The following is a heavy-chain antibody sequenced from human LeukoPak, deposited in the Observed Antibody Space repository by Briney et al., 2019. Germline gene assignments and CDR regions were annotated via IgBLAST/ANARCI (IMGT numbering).Heavy chain of an antibody. J-gene: IGHJ4*02. Sequence: SETLSLTCTVSGGSISSGSYYWSWIRQPAGKGLEWIGRIYTSGSTNYNPSLKSRVTISVDTSKNQFSLKLSSVTAADTAVYYCAGGQYSSSWYTQTNFDYWGQGTLVTVSS. CDR1: GGSISSGSYY. V-gene: IGHV4-61*02. CDR3: AGGQYSSSWYTQTNFDY. CDR2: IYTSGST. D-gene: IGHD6-13*01.